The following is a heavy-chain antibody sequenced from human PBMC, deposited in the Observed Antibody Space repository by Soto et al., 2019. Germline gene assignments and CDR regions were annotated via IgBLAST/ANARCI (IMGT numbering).Heavy chain of an antibody. D-gene: IGHD6-6*01. CDR3: ARSLAAQLGHHAFYYYYGMDV. CDR2: ISSSSSYI. J-gene: IGHJ6*02. CDR1: GFTSSSYS. Sequence: GGSLRLSCAASGFTSSSYSMNWVRQAPGKWLEWVSSISSSSSYIYYADSVKGRFTISRDNAKNSLYLQMNSLRAEDTAVYYCARSLAAQLGHHAFYYYYGMDVWGQGTTVTVSS. V-gene: IGHV3-21*01.